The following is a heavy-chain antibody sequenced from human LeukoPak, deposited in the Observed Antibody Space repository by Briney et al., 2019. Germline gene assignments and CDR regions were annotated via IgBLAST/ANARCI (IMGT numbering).Heavy chain of an antibody. CDR2: ISGDGGGT. V-gene: IGHV3-43*02. Sequence: PGGSLRLSCAASGLTFDDCAMHWVRQAPGKGLEWASLISGDGGGTYYADSVKGRFTISRDNSKNSLYLQMNSLRTEDTALYYCAKARVGSKWDSVDYWGQGILVTVSS. CDR3: AKARVGSKWDSVDY. J-gene: IGHJ4*02. CDR1: GLTFDDCA. D-gene: IGHD1-26*01.